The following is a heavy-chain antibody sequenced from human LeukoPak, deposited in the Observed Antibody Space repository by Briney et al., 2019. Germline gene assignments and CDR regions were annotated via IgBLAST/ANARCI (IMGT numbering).Heavy chain of an antibody. Sequence: GGSLRLSCAASGFTFRSHDMHWVRQAPGKGLEWVTFVRFDGSDKKYADSVKGRFTISRDNSKNTLFLQMISLRDEDTAVYYCAKSLYPDAFDIRGQGTMVTVS. J-gene: IGHJ3*02. CDR3: AKSLYPDAFDI. CDR1: GFTFRSHD. V-gene: IGHV3-30*02. CDR2: VRFDGSDK. D-gene: IGHD2-8*01.